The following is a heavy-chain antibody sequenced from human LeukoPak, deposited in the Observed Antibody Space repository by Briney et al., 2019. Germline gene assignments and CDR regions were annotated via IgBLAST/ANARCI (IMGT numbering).Heavy chain of an antibody. CDR1: GYTFTNYG. Sequence: ASVKVSCKASGYTFTNYGISWVRQAPGQGLEWMAWINPNSGGTNYAQKFQGRVTMTRDTSISTAYMELSRVRSDDTAVYYCARGDYFGNFGIGTSYYYYYMDVWGKGTTVTVSS. D-gene: IGHD2/OR15-2a*01. CDR3: ARGDYFGNFGIGTSYYYYYMDV. V-gene: IGHV1-2*02. J-gene: IGHJ6*03. CDR2: INPNSGGT.